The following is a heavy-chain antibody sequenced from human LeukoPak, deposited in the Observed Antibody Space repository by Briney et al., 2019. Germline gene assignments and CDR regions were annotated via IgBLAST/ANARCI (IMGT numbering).Heavy chain of an antibody. CDR3: ARTPPIAAAGRYYYYYYMDV. D-gene: IGHD6-13*01. CDR1: GFTFSSYS. V-gene: IGHV3-48*04. CDR2: VSYSSSTI. J-gene: IGHJ6*03. Sequence: GGSLRLSCAASGFTFSSYSMNWARQAPGKVLEWVSYVSYSSSTIYYADSVRGRFTISRDNAKNYLYLQMNSLIAEDTALYYCARTPPIAAAGRYYYYYYMDVWGKGTTVTVSS.